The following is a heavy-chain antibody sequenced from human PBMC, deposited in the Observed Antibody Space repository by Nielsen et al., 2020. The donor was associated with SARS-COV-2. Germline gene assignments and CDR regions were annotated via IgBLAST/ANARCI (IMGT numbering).Heavy chain of an antibody. Sequence: SETLSLTCAVYGGSFSGYYWSWIRQPPGKGLEWIGEINHSGSTNYNPSLKSRVTISVDTSKNQFSLKLSSVTAADTAVYYCARGGKPRGSICSSTSCPKYGYYYYYYYMDVWGKGTTVTVSS. J-gene: IGHJ6*03. CDR2: INHSGST. D-gene: IGHD2-2*01. V-gene: IGHV4-34*01. CDR1: GGSFSGYY. CDR3: ARGGKPRGSICSSTSCPKYGYYYYYYYMDV.